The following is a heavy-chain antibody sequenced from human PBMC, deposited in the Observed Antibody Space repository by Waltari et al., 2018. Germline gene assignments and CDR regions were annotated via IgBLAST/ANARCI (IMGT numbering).Heavy chain of an antibody. CDR2: IYYSGNT. CDR3: ARHWKRNGYRFDP. J-gene: IGHJ5*02. Sequence: QLQLQESGPGLVKPSETLSLTCTVSGDSISRSRYYWGWLRQSPGKGLEWIGTIYYSGNTYYNPTLKSRVTISGDTSKNQFSLKLSSVTAADTAVYYCARHWKRNGYRFDPWGQGTLVTVSS. CDR1: GDSISRSRYY. D-gene: IGHD5-12*01. V-gene: IGHV4-39*01.